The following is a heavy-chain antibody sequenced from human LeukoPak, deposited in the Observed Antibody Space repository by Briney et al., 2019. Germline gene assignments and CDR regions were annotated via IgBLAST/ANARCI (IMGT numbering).Heavy chain of an antibody. D-gene: IGHD2-15*01. Sequence: SETLSLTCTVSGGSITSDYWSWIRQPPGKGLEWIGDIYYSGRTNYNPSLKSRVTISVDRSKNRFSLKLTSVTAADTAVYYCARAVRGVVVAANYFDYWGQGTLVTVSS. CDR3: ARAVRGVVVAANYFDY. V-gene: IGHV4-59*01. CDR1: GGSITSDY. CDR2: IYYSGRT. J-gene: IGHJ4*02.